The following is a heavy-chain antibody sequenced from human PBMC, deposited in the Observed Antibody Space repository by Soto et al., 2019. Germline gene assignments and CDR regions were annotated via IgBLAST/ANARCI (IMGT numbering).Heavy chain of an antibody. J-gene: IGHJ4*02. V-gene: IGHV3-53*01. CDR1: GFTVSSNY. D-gene: IGHD3-22*01. CDR2: IYSGGST. Sequence: GGSLRLSCAASGFTVSSNYMSWVRQAPGKGLEWVSVIYSGGSTYYADSVKGRFTISRDNAKNSLYLQMNSLRAEDTAVYYCARTPYYYDSSGPSDYWGQGTLVTVSS. CDR3: ARTPYYYDSSGPSDY.